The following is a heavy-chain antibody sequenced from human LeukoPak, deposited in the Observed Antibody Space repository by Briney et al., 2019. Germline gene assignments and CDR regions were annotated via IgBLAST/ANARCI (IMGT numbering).Heavy chain of an antibody. CDR2: VSGSGGST. Sequence: GGSLRLSCAASGFTFSSYAMSWVRQAPGKGLEWVSAVSGSGGSTYYADSVKGRFTISRDNSKNTLYLQMNSLRAEDTAVYYCAKDPAYYDSSGYYPDYWGQGTLVTVSS. V-gene: IGHV3-23*01. CDR3: AKDPAYYDSSGYYPDY. CDR1: GFTFSSYA. J-gene: IGHJ4*02. D-gene: IGHD3-22*01.